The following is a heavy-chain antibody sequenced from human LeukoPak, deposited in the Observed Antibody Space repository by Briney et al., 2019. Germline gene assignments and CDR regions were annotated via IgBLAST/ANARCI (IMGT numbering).Heavy chain of an antibody. CDR3: ASEYYYDSSGLGDY. CDR2: ISGSGGST. V-gene: IGHV3-23*01. J-gene: IGHJ4*02. Sequence: PGGSLRLSCAASGFTFSSYAMSWVRQAPGKGLEWVSAISGSGGSTYYADSVKGRFTISRDNSKNTLYLQMNSLRAEDTAVYYCASEYYYDSSGLGDYWGQGTLVTVSS. CDR1: GFTFSSYA. D-gene: IGHD3-22*01.